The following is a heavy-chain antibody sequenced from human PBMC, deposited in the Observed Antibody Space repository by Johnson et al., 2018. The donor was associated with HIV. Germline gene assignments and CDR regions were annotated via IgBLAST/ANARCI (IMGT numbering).Heavy chain of an antibody. D-gene: IGHD3-3*01. J-gene: IGHJ3*02. CDR1: GFTFDDHG. CDR2: INWNGGST. V-gene: IGHV3-20*01. CDR3: ARVTIFGVVIDHDAFDI. Sequence: VQLVESGGGVVRPGGSLRLSCAASGFTFDDHGMSWVRQAPGKGLEWVSVINWNGGSTGYADSVKGRFTISRDNSKNTLHLQMNSLRAEDTAVYHCARVTIFGVVIDHDAFDIWGQGAMVTVSS.